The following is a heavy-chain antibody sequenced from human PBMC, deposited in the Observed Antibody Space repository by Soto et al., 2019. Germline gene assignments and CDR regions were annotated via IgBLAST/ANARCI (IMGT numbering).Heavy chain of an antibody. CDR2: ISSSSSTI. Sequence: PGGSLRLSCAASGFTFSSYSMNWVRQAPGKGLEWVSYISSSSSTIYYADSVKGRFTISRDNAKNSLYLQMNSLRAEDTAVYYCARELLWGSYRLYYFDYWGQGTLVTVSS. CDR3: ARELLWGSYRLYYFDY. CDR1: GFTFSSYS. D-gene: IGHD3-16*02. V-gene: IGHV3-48*01. J-gene: IGHJ4*02.